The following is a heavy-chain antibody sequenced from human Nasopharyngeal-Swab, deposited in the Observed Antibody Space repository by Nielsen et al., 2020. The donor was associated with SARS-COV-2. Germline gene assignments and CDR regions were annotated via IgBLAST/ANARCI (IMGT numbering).Heavy chain of an antibody. CDR1: GFTFRSYV. V-gene: IGHV3-23*01. D-gene: IGHD2-21*01. CDR3: AKAPYLRGLDV. Sequence: GESLKISCAASGFTFRSYVMNWVRQGPGKGPEWVSGISTSGGTTYYADSVRGRFTVSRDNSKNTLYLQMNSLRVEDTALYYCAKAPYLRGLDVWGQGTTVTVSS. J-gene: IGHJ6*02. CDR2: ISTSGGTT.